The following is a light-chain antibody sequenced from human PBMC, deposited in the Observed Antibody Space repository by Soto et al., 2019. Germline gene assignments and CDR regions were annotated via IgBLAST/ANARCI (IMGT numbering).Light chain of an antibody. Sequence: EIVMTQSPATLSVSPGERATLSCRASQTVNSNLAWYQQKPGQVPRLLIHGASTRATDIPDTFSGSGSATEFTLTISSLQSEDSAVYFCQQYNSWPLTFDGGTKVEIK. CDR1: QTVNSN. CDR3: QQYNSWPLT. J-gene: IGKJ4*01. CDR2: GAS. V-gene: IGKV3-15*01.